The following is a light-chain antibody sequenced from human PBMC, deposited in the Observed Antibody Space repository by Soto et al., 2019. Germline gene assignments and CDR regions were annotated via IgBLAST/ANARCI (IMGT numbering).Light chain of an antibody. V-gene: IGKV1-5*03. Sequence: DIEMTQSPSPLSASVGDRVTITCRASQSISSWLAWYQQKPGRAPKLLIYKASSLESGVPSRFSGSGSGTEFTLTISSLQPDDFATYYCQQYSTYSPYTFGQGTKLEI. CDR1: QSISSW. CDR2: KAS. CDR3: QQYSTYSPYT. J-gene: IGKJ2*01.